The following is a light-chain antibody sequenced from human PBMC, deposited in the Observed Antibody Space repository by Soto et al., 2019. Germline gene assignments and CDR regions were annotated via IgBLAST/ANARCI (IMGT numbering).Light chain of an antibody. J-gene: IGLJ3*02. V-gene: IGLV3-21*04. CDR3: QVWDSSSDYGV. CDR2: YDS. CDR1: NIGS. Sequence: SYELTQPPSVSVAPGETATITCREHNIGSVHWYQQNPGQAPVLVMSYDSDRPSGIPERFSGSNSGNTATLTVSRVEAGDEADYYCQVWDSSSDYGVFGGGTKVTVL.